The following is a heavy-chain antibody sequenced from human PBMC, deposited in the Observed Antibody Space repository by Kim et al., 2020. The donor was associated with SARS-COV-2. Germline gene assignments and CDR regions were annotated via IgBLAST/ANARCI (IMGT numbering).Heavy chain of an antibody. CDR3: ARSYGSGSYNVPFRF. V-gene: IGHV4-34*01. Sequence: SETLSLSCTIIGGSHYDYYWAWLRQPPGKGLEWIGEISVRGRTDSNPSLKSRLTIATDTSRNQVSLNLTSVTAADTARYYCARSYGSGSYNVPFRFWGQGIPVTVS. D-gene: IGHD3-10*01. CDR2: ISVRGRT. CDR1: GGSHYDYY. J-gene: IGHJ4*02.